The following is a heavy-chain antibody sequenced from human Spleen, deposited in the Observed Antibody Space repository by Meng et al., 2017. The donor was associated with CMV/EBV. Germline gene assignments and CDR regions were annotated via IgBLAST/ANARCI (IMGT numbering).Heavy chain of an antibody. J-gene: IGHJ4*02. V-gene: IGHV4-61*03. D-gene: IGHD3-9*01. CDR3: ARVHYDISTGYQFDY. Sequence: GSVRSRSHYWSWIRQPPGKGLEWIGYIYYSGSTKYNPSLKSRLTMSVDTSNNHFSLKLSSVTAADTAVYYCARVHYDISTGYQFDYWGQGTLVTVSS. CDR2: IYYSGST. CDR1: GSVRSRSHY.